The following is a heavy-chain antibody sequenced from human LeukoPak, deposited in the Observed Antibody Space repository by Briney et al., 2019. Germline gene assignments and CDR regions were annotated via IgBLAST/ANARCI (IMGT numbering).Heavy chain of an antibody. CDR1: GFTVSSNY. CDR3: ARTPSGVVVITSYDY. CDR2: IYSGGST. D-gene: IGHD3-22*01. J-gene: IGHJ4*02. V-gene: IGHV3-53*05. Sequence: PGGSLRLSCAASGFTVSSNYMSWVRQAPGKGLEWVSVIYSGGSTYYADSVKGRFTISRDNSKNTLYLQMGSLRAEDMAVYYCARTPSGVVVITSYDYWGQGTLVTVSS.